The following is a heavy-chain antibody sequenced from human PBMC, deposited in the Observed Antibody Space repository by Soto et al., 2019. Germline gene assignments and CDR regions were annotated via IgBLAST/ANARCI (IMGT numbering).Heavy chain of an antibody. D-gene: IGHD3-9*01. CDR3: TSQARFTAIWDY. V-gene: IGHV3-73*02. CDR2: IRSKGNNYAT. CDR1: GFTFSGSA. Sequence: EVQLVESGGGLVQPGGSLTLSCAASGFTFSGSAVHWVRQASGKGLGWVGRIRSKGNNYATAYAASVKGRFSISRDDSKSTAYLQMNSLKTEDTAVYYCTSQARFTAIWDYWGQGTLVTVSS. J-gene: IGHJ4*02.